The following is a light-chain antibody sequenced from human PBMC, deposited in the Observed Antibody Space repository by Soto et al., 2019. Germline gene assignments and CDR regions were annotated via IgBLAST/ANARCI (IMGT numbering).Light chain of an antibody. CDR1: QSVSSK. CDR2: GTS. V-gene: IGKV3-15*01. CDR3: QQYDNWPT. J-gene: IGKJ1*01. Sequence: EIVMTQSPATLSVSPGERANLSFRASQSVSSKLAWFQQKPGQAPRLLIYGTSARATGIPATFSGSGSGTEFTLTISSLQSEDFAVYSCQQYDNWPTFGQGTKVDIK.